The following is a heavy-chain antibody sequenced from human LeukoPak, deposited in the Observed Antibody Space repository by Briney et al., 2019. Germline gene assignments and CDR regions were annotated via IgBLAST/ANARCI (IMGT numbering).Heavy chain of an antibody. V-gene: IGHV3-23*01. Sequence: GGSLRLSCAASGVTFSDDAMSWVRQAPGKGLGWVSSINGSGGSTYITGSVKGGFTIPRDESNNTLYLHLKSLRAEHPALYYCAKAYSHHLRGSSRPGPEYLQHWGQAPLVIVHS. J-gene: IGHJ1*01. CDR1: GVTFSDDA. D-gene: IGHD3-16*02. CDR3: AKAYSHHLRGSSRPGPEYLQH. CDR2: INGSGGST.